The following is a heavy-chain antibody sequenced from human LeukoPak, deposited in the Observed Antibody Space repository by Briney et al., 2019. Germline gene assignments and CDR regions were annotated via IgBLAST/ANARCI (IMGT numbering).Heavy chain of an antibody. V-gene: IGHV1-2*02. CDR1: GYTFSGYD. Sequence: ASVKVSCKTSGYTFSGYDLHWVRQAPGQGLEWMGWINPNSGGTNYAQKFQGRVTMTRDTSISTAYMELSRLRSDDTAVYYCARGGNWKEKAFDIWGQGTMLTVSS. CDR3: ARGGNWKEKAFDI. D-gene: IGHD1-20*01. CDR2: INPNSGGT. J-gene: IGHJ3*02.